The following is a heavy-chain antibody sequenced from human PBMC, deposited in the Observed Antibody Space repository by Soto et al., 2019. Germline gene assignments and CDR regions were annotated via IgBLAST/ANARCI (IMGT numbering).Heavy chain of an antibody. CDR1: GFTFSSYG. J-gene: IGHJ4*02. Sequence: PGGSLRLSCAASGFTFSSYGMHWVRQAPGKGLEWVAVISYDGSNKYYADSVKGRFTISRDNSKNTLYLQMNSLRAEDTAVYYCAKDSAGTPSVWGQGTLVTVSS. V-gene: IGHV3-30*18. CDR3: AKDSAGTPSV. D-gene: IGHD6-13*01. CDR2: ISYDGSNK.